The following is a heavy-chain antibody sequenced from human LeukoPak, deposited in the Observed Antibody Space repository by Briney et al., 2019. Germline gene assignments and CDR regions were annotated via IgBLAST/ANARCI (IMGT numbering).Heavy chain of an antibody. CDR2: INHSGGA. CDR3: TSTTSYDSSGYYLYYFDY. V-gene: IGHV4-34*01. Sequence: SETLSLTCAVSGGSFSGYYWTWIRQPPGKGLEWIGEINHSGGANYNPSLKSRVTISVDTSKNQFSLKLSSVTAADTAVYYCTSTTSYDSSGYYLYYFDYWGQGTLVTVSS. CDR1: GGSFSGYY. J-gene: IGHJ4*02. D-gene: IGHD3-22*01.